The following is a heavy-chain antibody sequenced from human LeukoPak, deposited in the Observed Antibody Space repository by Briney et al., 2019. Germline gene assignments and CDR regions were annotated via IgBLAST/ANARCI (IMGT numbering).Heavy chain of an antibody. CDR3: ARGIRGAFGVTKGYYYYYMDV. Sequence: PGGSLRLSCAASGFTFSDHYMDWVRQAPGKGLEWVGRTRNKANSYTTEYAASVKGRFTISRDDSKNSLYLQMNSLKTEDTAVYYCARGIRGAFGVTKGYYYYYMDVWGKGTTVTVSS. V-gene: IGHV3-72*01. CDR1: GFTFSDHY. J-gene: IGHJ6*03. D-gene: IGHD4-17*01. CDR2: TRNKANSYTT.